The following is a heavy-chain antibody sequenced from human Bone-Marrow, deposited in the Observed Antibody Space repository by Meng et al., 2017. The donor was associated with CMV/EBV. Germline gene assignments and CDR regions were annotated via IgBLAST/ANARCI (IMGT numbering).Heavy chain of an antibody. CDR3: VRNWGADL. Sequence: EVQLLESGGELVQPGGSLRLSCVASGFTFSSYAMTWVRQAPGEGLEWVSTLSNSATNTYYADSVKGRFTISRDNSKNTLYLQMSGLRGDDTAVYYCVRNWGADLWGQGALVTVSS. D-gene: IGHD7-27*01. CDR1: GFTFSSYA. CDR2: LSNSATNT. J-gene: IGHJ4*02. V-gene: IGHV3-23*01.